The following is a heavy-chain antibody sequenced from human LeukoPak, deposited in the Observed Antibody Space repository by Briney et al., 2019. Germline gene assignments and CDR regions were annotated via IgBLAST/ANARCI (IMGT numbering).Heavy chain of an antibody. J-gene: IGHJ6*03. V-gene: IGHV1-8*03. CDR3: ARVGGSSSGHDYYYYYMDV. CDR2: MNPNSGNT. CDR1: GYTFTSHD. D-gene: IGHD6-6*01. Sequence: ASVKVSCKASGYTFTSHDINWVRQATGQGLEWMGWMNPNSGNTGYAQKFQGRVTITRNTSISTAYMELSSLRSEDTAVYYCARVGGSSSGHDYYYYYMDVWGKGTTVTVSS.